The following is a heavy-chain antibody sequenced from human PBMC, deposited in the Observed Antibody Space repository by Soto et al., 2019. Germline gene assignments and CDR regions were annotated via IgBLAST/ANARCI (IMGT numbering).Heavy chain of an antibody. V-gene: IGHV4-59*01. Sequence: SATLFPPSTFPGCPLTPYRWGLVRLLLGKGLQWIGYMYYSESTNYNPSLKSRVTISVDTSKNQFSLKLSSVTAADTAVYYCARDWGYGGNSSYYYYGMDVWGQGTTVTVS. J-gene: IGHJ6*02. CDR3: ARDWGYGGNSSYYYYGMDV. CDR1: GCPLTPYR. D-gene: IGHD4-17*01. CDR2: MYYSEST.